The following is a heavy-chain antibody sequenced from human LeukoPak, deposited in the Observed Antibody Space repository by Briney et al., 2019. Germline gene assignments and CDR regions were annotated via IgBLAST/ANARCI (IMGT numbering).Heavy chain of an antibody. CDR3: ARDGYSSGWIPNDAFDI. V-gene: IGHV3-23*01. CDR1: GFTFSSYA. CDR2: INGNGGTT. Sequence: GGSLRLSCAASGFTFSSYALSWVRQAPGKGLEWVSTINGNGGTTYYADSVKGRFTISRDNSKHTLYLQMNSLRAEDTAVYYCARDGYSSGWIPNDAFDIWGQGTMVTVSS. J-gene: IGHJ3*02. D-gene: IGHD6-19*01.